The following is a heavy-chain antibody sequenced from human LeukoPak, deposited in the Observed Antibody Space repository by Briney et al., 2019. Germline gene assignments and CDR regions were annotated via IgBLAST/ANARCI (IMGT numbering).Heavy chain of an antibody. J-gene: IGHJ4*02. V-gene: IGHV4-34*01. D-gene: IGHD6-6*01. Sequence: PSETLSLTCTVSGGSMINNYWSWIRQPPGKGLEWIGEINHSGSTNYNPSLKSRVTISVDTSKNQFSLKLSSVTAADTAVYYCARANFEYSSSSVVYWGQGTLVTVSS. CDR1: GGSMINNY. CDR2: INHSGST. CDR3: ARANFEYSSSSVVY.